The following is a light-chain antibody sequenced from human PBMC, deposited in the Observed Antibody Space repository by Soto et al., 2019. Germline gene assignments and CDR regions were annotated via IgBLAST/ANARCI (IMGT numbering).Light chain of an antibody. CDR2: GAS. CDR3: QQYGISPSYT. CDR1: QSLSSSY. V-gene: IGKV3-20*01. J-gene: IGKJ2*01. Sequence: EIVLTQSPGALSLSPGEGATLSCRASQSLSSSYVAWYQQKVCQPPRLLIYGASNRATGIPDRFSGSWSGTEFTLTISRLEPEDFAVYYCQQYGISPSYTFAQGTKLEIK.